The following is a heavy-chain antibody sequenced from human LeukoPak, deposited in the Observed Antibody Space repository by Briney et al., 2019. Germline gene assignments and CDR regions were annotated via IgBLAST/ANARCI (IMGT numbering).Heavy chain of an antibody. CDR1: GYMFSNYG. D-gene: IGHD4/OR15-4a*01. J-gene: IGHJ1*01. V-gene: IGHV1-18*01. Sequence: ASVKVSCKASGYMFSNYGISWVRQAPGQGLEWVGWISGYNGQTNHAHKLQGRVSMTADTSTTTAYMELRSLRSDDTAVYYCARKREDYGSPVVNFPQWGQGTLITVSS. CDR2: ISGYNGQT. CDR3: ARKREDYGSPVVNFPQ.